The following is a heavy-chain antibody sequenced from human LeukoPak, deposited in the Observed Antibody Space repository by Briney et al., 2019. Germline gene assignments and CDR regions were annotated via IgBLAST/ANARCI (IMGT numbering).Heavy chain of an antibody. CDR2: INHSGST. CDR3: ARGRTTYDY. V-gene: IGHV4-34*01. CDR1: GGSFSGYY. J-gene: IGHJ4*02. D-gene: IGHD4-17*01. Sequence: SETLSLTCAVYGGSFSGYYWSWIGQPPGKGLEWIGEINHSGSTNYNPSLKSRVTISVDTSKNQFSLKLSSVTAADTAVYYCARGRTTYDYWGQGTLVTVSS.